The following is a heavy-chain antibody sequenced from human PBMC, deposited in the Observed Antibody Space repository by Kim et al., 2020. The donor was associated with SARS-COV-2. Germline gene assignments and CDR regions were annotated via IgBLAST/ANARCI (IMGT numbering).Heavy chain of an antibody. CDR1: GFTFSSYA. CDR2: ISGSGGST. Sequence: GGSLRLSCAASGFTFSSYAMSWVRQAPGKGLEWVSAISGSGGSTYYADSVKGRFTISRDNSKNTLYLQMNSLRAEDTAVYYCAKDLFDTANHIPYAFDYWGQGTLVTVSS. CDR3: AKDLFDTANHIPYAFDY. V-gene: IGHV3-23*01. D-gene: IGHD5-18*01. J-gene: IGHJ4*02.